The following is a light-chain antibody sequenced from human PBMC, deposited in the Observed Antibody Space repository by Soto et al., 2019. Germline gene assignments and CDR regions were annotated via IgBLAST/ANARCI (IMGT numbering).Light chain of an antibody. CDR3: QQSYSTLWT. V-gene: IGKV1-5*03. CDR2: KAS. CDR1: QSIGNW. Sequence: DIQMTQSPSTLSASVGDRVTITCRASQSIGNWLAWYQQKPGKAPNLLIYKASSLESGVPSRFSGSGSGTEFTVTISSLQPEDFATYYCQQSYSTLWTFGQGTKVEIK. J-gene: IGKJ1*01.